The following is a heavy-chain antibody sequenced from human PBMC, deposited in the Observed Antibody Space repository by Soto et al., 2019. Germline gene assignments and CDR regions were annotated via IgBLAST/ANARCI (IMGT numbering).Heavy chain of an antibody. CDR3: ARDWGSSGWPN. Sequence: SETLSLTCTVSGHSLSSGGYYWSWIRQHPGKGLEWVGYIYFTGSTLYNPSLKSRLAMSLDTSKNQFSLKLGSVTAADAAIYYCARDWGSSGWPNWGPGTLVTVSS. CDR1: GHSLSSGGYY. D-gene: IGHD6-19*01. CDR2: IYFTGST. J-gene: IGHJ4*02. V-gene: IGHV4-31*03.